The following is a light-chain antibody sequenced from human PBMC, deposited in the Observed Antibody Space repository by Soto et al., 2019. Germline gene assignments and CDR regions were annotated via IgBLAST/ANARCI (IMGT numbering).Light chain of an antibody. J-gene: IGKJ4*01. Sequence: DIQMTQSPSSLSASVGDRVTITCRASENIGKYLNWYQQKQRKAPKIVIYGASSLQSGVPSRFSGSGSGTDFTLTISSLQPEDFAIYYCQQSFSTHALTFGGGTKVDIK. CDR1: ENIGKY. CDR2: GAS. V-gene: IGKV1-39*01. CDR3: QQSFSTHALT.